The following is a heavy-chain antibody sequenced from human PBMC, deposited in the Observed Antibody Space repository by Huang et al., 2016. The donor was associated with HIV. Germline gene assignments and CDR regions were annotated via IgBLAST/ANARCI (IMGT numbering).Heavy chain of an antibody. V-gene: IGHV4-61*01. CDR2: INYSGST. CDR3: ASGGYSVEYDFWSGYYFDY. CDR1: GGSVSSGSYY. D-gene: IGHD3-3*01. J-gene: IGHJ4*02. Sequence: QVQLQESGPGLVKPSETLSLTCTVSGGSVSSGSYYWSWIRQPPGKGLEWIGYINYSGSTNYNPSLKSRGTISLDTSKNQFSLKLSSVTAADTAVYYCASGGYSVEYDFWSGYYFDYWGQGTLVTVSS.